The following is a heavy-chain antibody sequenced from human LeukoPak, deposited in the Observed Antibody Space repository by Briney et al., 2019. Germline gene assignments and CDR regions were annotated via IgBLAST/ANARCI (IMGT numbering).Heavy chain of an antibody. Sequence: AGGSLRLSCAASGFTFSTYAMHWVRQAPGKGLEWVAVISYDGSSKYYADSVKGRFTISRDNSKNTLYLQMNSLRAEDTAVYYCARARSSYGYGDAFDIRGQGTMATVSS. CDR2: ISYDGSSK. CDR1: GFTFSTYA. J-gene: IGHJ3*02. CDR3: ARARSSYGYGDAFDI. D-gene: IGHD5-18*01. V-gene: IGHV3-30*04.